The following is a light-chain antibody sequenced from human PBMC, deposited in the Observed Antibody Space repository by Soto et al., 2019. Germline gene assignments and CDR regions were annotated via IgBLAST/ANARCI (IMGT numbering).Light chain of an antibody. CDR2: EVS. Sequence: HSVLTQPASVSGSPGQSITISCTGTNSDIGAYEYVSWYQQLPGKAPQLIIYEVSNRPSGVSNRFSGSKSGNTASLTISGLQAEDKADYFCGSYTGSSTRIFGTGTKVTVL. CDR1: NSDIGAYEY. J-gene: IGLJ1*01. V-gene: IGLV2-14*01. CDR3: GSYTGSSTRI.